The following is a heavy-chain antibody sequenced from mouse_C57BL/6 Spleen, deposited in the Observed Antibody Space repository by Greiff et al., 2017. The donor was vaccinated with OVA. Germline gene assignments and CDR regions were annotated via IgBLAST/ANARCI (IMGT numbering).Heavy chain of an antibody. D-gene: IGHD2-3*01. CDR2: IDPEDGEN. J-gene: IGHJ4*01. CDR1: GFNIKDYY. V-gene: IGHV14-2*01. CDR3: ARRGWLLYAMDY. Sequence: VQLQQSGAELVKPGASVKLSCTASGFNIKDYYMHWVKQRTEQGLEWIGRIDPEDGENKYAPKFQGKATITADTSSNTAYLQLSSLTSEDTAVYYCARRGWLLYAMDYWGQGTSVTVSS.